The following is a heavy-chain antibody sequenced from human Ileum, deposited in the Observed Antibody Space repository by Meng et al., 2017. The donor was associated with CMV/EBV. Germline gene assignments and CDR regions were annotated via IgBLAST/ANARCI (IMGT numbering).Heavy chain of an antibody. V-gene: IGHV3-74*01. Sequence: VQLVESGGGLVQPWGSLSLSCAASGFSFSYYWMHWVRQGPGKGLVWVSRISNDGSNTVYADSVKGRFTISRDNAKNTLFLQMNSLRVEDTAVYYCARDMDEDYSGNTLDYWGQGTLVTVSS. J-gene: IGHJ4*02. D-gene: IGHD4-23*01. CDR3: ARDMDEDYSGNTLDY. CDR2: ISNDGSNT. CDR1: GFSFSYYW.